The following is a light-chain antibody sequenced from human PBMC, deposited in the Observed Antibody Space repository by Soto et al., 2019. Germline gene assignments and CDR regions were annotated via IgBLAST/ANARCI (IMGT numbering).Light chain of an antibody. J-gene: IGLJ2*01. CDR1: SSNIGADYD. CDR2: GNN. V-gene: IGLV1-40*01. CDR3: QSYDSSLSGSV. Sequence: QLVLTQPPSVSGAPGQRVTISCTGSSSNIGADYDVHWYQQFPGTAPKLLIYGNNNRPSGVPDRFSGSKSGTSASLAITGLQAEDEADYYCQSYDSSLSGSVFGGGTKVTVL.